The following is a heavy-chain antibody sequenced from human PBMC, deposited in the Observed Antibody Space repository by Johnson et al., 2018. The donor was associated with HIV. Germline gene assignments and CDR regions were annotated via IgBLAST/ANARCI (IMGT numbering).Heavy chain of an antibody. CDR3: ARIAVVVQHDAFDI. V-gene: IGHV3-30*03. CDR1: GFTLSSYA. J-gene: IGHJ3*02. Sequence: QVQLVESGGGVVQPGRSLRLSCAASGFTLSSYAMHWVRQAPGKGLEWVAVISYDGSNKYYADSVKGRFTISRDKTKKTLYLQMNSLRAEDTAVYYCARIAVVVQHDAFDIWGQGTMVTVSS. CDR2: ISYDGSNK. D-gene: IGHD2-15*01.